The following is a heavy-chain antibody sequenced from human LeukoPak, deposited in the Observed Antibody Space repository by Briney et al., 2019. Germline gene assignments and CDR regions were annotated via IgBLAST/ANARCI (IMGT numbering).Heavy chain of an antibody. CDR3: ARDRKYCGGDCYSQGPYYGMDV. CDR2: INPSGGST. D-gene: IGHD2-21*02. V-gene: IGHV1-46*01. CDR1: GYTFTGYY. Sequence: GASVKVSCKASGYTFTGYYMHWVRQAPGQGLEWMGIINPSGGSTSYAQKFQGRVTMTRDTSTSTVYMELSSLRSEDTAVYYCARDRKYCGGDCYSQGPYYGMDVWGQGTTVTVSS. J-gene: IGHJ6*02.